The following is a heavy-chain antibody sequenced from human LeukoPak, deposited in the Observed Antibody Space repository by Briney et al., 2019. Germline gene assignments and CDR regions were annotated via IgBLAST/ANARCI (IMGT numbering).Heavy chain of an antibody. CDR3: AKDPGDLGFDY. V-gene: IGHV3-23*01. CDR2: ISGSGGST. Sequence: PGGSLRLSFAASGFPFSSYAMSWVRQAPGKGLEWVAAISGSGGSTFYEDPMKGRFTISRDNSQNTLYLQMNSLRAEDTAVYYCAKDPGDLGFDYWGQGTLVTVSS. D-gene: IGHD7-27*01. J-gene: IGHJ4*02. CDR1: GFPFSSYA.